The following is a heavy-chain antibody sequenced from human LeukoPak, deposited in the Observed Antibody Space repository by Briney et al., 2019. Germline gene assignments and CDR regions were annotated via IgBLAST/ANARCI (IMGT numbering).Heavy chain of an antibody. D-gene: IGHD1-14*01. CDR2: ISGSGGST. CDR1: GFTFSSYA. CDR3: ARNRNYGLDI. J-gene: IGHJ3*02. Sequence: GGSLRLSCAASGFTFSSYAMSWVRQAPGKGLEWVSAISGSGGSTYYADSVKGRFTISRDNAKNSLYLQMNSLRAEDTAVYYCARNRNYGLDIWGQGTKVTVSS. V-gene: IGHV3-23*01.